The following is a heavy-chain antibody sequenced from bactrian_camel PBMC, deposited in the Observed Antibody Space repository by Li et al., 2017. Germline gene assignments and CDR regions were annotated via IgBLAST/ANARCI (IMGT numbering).Heavy chain of an antibody. CDR1: PDTYSSVA. D-gene: IGHD2*01. V-gene: IGHV3S42*01. Sequence: DVQLVESGGGSVQAGGSLRLSCAVSPDTYSSVAMGWFRQAPGKEREGVATIYIGDPKTRYADSVKGRFAISQDRAKNEVYLEMNSLKPEGTSMYYCAAARTCTSLLNGRDTYWGRGTQVTVS. CDR3: AAARTCTSLLNGRDTY. J-gene: IGHJ4*01. CDR2: IYIGDPKT.